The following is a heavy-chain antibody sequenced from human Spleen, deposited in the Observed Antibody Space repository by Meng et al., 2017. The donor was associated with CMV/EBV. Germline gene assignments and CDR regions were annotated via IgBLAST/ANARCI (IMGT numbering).Heavy chain of an antibody. CDR1: GFTFSSYE. CDR2: ISSSGSTI. D-gene: IGHD3-22*01. Sequence: GESLKISCAASGFTFSSYEMNWVRQAPGKGLEWVSYISSSGSTIYYADSVKGRFTISRDNAKNSLYLRMNSLRAEDTAVYYCARGSPRYYDSSGYYYPDAFDIWGQGTMVTVSS. CDR3: ARGSPRYYDSSGYYYPDAFDI. J-gene: IGHJ3*02. V-gene: IGHV3-48*03.